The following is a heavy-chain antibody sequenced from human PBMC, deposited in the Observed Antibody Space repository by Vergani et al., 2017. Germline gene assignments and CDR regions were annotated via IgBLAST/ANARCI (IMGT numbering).Heavy chain of an antibody. CDR2: IYYSGST. D-gene: IGHD3-22*01. Sequence: QLQLQESGPGLVKPSETLSLTCTVSGGSISSSSYYWGWIRQPPGKGLEWIGSIYYSGSTYYNPSLKSRVTISVDTSKNQFSLKLSSVTAADTAVYYCARQTPYYYDSIGYYSPFPFFFDYWGQGTLVTVSS. V-gene: IGHV4-39*01. CDR3: ARQTPYYYDSIGYYSPFPFFFDY. CDR1: GGSISSSSYY. J-gene: IGHJ4*02.